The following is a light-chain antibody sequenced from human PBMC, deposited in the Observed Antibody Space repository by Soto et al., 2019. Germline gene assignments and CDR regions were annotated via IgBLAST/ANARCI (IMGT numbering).Light chain of an antibody. CDR2: DVS. V-gene: IGLV2-11*01. CDR1: SGDVGGYNF. CDR3: ISYTDRQSYL. Sequence: QSALTQPRSVSGSPGQSVTISCTGTSGDVGGYNFVSWYQQHPGKAPTLMIFDVSQRPSGVPDRFSGSKSGNTASLTISGLQADDEAGYYCISYTDRQSYLFGTGTKLTVL. J-gene: IGLJ1*01.